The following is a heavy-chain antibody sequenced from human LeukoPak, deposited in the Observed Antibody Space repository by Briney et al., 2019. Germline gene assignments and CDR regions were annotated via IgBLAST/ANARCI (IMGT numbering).Heavy chain of an antibody. D-gene: IGHD2-21*01. Sequence: GRSLRLSCAASGFKYNMHWVRQAPGKGLEWVAFISFDGSTAYYADSVQGRFTFSRDTSNNTLHLQMNSLRTEDTAVYYCASQTSIAAYFDSWGQGTLVTVSP. CDR2: ISFDGSTA. J-gene: IGHJ4*02. CDR1: GFKYN. V-gene: IGHV3-30*04. CDR3: ASQTSIAAYFDS.